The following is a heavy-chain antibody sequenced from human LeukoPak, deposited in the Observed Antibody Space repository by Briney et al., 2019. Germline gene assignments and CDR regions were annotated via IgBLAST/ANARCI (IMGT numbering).Heavy chain of an antibody. V-gene: IGHV1-69*05. J-gene: IGHJ3*02. CDR3: ARERLTGEFDI. CDR1: GGTFSSYA. D-gene: IGHD7-27*01. CDR2: IIPIFGTA. Sequence: ASVKVSCKASGGTFSSYAISWVRQAPGQGLEWMGGIIPIFGTANYAQKSQGRVTMTTDTSTSTAYMELRSLGSDDTAVYYCARERLTGEFDIWGQGTMVTVSS.